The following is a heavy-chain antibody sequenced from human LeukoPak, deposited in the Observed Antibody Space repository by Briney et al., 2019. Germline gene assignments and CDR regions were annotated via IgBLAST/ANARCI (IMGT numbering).Heavy chain of an antibody. CDR3: ARDCHYYDCSDYPYGMDV. CDR2: INHSGST. V-gene: IGHV4-34*01. Sequence: SSETLSLTCAVYGGSFSGYYWSWIRQPPGKGLEWIGQINHSGSTNYNPSLKSRVTISIDTSKNQFSLKLSSVTAADTAVYYCARDCHYYDCSDYPYGMDVWGQGTTVTVSS. CDR1: GGSFSGYY. D-gene: IGHD3-22*01. J-gene: IGHJ6*02.